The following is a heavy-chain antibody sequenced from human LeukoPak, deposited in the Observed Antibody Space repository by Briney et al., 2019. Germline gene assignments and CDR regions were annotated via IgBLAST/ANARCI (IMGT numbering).Heavy chain of an antibody. CDR2: INHSGST. CDR3: ARGYSSSWYMNWFDP. V-gene: IGHV4-34*01. Sequence: PSETLSLTCAVFHGSFSGFHWSWIRQPPGRGLEWIGEINHSGSTNYNPSLKSRVTISIDTSKNQFSLNLSSVTAADTAVYYCARGYSSSWYMNWFDPWGQGTLVTVSS. CDR1: HGSFSGFH. J-gene: IGHJ5*02. D-gene: IGHD6-13*01.